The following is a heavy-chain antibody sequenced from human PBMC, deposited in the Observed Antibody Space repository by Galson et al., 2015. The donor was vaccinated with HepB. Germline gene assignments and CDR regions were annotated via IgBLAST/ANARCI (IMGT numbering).Heavy chain of an antibody. CDR2: ISSSGDYT. CDR1: GFTFSNYY. V-gene: IGHV3-11*06. CDR3: ARDRRPRCSSTCDITFDS. Sequence: SLRLSCAASGFTFSNYYMAWIRQAPGKGLEWVSYISSSGDYTNYADSVKGRFTISRDNAKNSLYLQIKSLRGEDTAVYFCARDRRPRCSSTCDITFDSWGQGTLVSVSS. D-gene: IGHD2-2*01. J-gene: IGHJ4*02.